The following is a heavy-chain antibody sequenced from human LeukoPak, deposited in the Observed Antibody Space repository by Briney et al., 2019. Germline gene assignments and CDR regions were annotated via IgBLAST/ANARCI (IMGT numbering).Heavy chain of an antibody. CDR3: ARESVAAYFDY. D-gene: IGHD6-19*01. Sequence: GGSLRLSCAASGFTFSSYAMHWVRQAPGKGLEWLAVISYDGSNKYYADSVKGRFTISRDNSKNTLYLQMNSLRAEDTAVYYCARESVAAYFDYWGQGTLVTVSS. J-gene: IGHJ4*02. CDR1: GFTFSSYA. V-gene: IGHV3-30-3*01. CDR2: ISYDGSNK.